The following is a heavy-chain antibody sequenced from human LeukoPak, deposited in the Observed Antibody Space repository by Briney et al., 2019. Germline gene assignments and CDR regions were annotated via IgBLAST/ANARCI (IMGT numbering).Heavy chain of an antibody. D-gene: IGHD6-19*01. V-gene: IGHV3-21*01. Sequence: GGSLRLSCAASGFTFSSYVMFWVRQAPGKGLDWVSSISASSNYIYYADSVKGRFTISRDNSKNTLYLQMNSLRAEDTAVYYCAREAGYSSGGWGFDYWGQGTLVTVSS. J-gene: IGHJ4*02. CDR1: GFTFSSYV. CDR2: ISASSNYI. CDR3: AREAGYSSGGWGFDY.